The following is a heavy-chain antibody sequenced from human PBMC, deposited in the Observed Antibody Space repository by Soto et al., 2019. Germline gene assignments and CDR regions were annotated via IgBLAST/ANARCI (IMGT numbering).Heavy chain of an antibody. Sequence: SETLSLTCTVSGGSISSGTYYWSWIRQHPGKGLEWIAYISHSGSTYSNPSLKSRISLSVDTSKSQFSLKLSSVTAADTAVYYCARVWGGAFDIWGQGTMVTVSS. CDR3: ARVWGGAFDI. J-gene: IGHJ3*02. CDR2: ISHSGST. V-gene: IGHV4-31*03. CDR1: GGSISSGTYY. D-gene: IGHD3-10*01.